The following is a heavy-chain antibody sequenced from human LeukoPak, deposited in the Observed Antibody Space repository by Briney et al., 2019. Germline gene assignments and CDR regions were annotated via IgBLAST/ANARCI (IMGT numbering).Heavy chain of an antibody. CDR3: ARDLKGTGYYDSSGYNGWFDP. Sequence: PSQTLSLTCTVSGGSISSGGYYWSWIRQHPGKGLEWIGYIYYSGSTYYNPSLKSRVTISVDTSKNQFSLKLSSVTAADAAVYYCARDLKGTGYYDSSGYNGWFDPWGQGTLVTVSS. J-gene: IGHJ5*02. CDR2: IYYSGST. D-gene: IGHD3-22*01. V-gene: IGHV4-31*03. CDR1: GGSISSGGYY.